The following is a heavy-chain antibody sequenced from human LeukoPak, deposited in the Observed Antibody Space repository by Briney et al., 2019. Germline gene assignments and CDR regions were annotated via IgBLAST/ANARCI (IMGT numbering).Heavy chain of an antibody. CDR2: IYSGGST. J-gene: IGHJ4*02. CDR3: ARGDGDH. Sequence: GGSLRLSCAASGFTFSNYAMSWVRQAPGEGLEWVSVIYSGGSTYYADSVRGRFTISRDNSKNTLYLQMNSLRAEDTAVYYCARGDGDHWGQGTLVTVSS. CDR1: GFTFSNYA. D-gene: IGHD3-3*01. V-gene: IGHV3-53*01.